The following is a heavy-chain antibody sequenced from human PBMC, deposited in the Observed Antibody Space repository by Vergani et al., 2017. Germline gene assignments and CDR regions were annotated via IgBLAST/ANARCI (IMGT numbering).Heavy chain of an antibody. V-gene: IGHV3-74*03. J-gene: IGHJ5*01. Sequence: DVHLAASGGGFFQPGGSLRLSCSASGFSFNSYWMHWFRQVPGKGLLWVSRIKSDGSITAYADSVKGRFTISRDNAQNTLYLQMNSLRVEDTGVYYCARARCIETCYMSNWLDSWGQGTLVTVSS. CDR1: GFSFNSYW. CDR2: IKSDGSIT. CDR3: ARARCIETCYMSNWLDS. D-gene: IGHD3-9*01.